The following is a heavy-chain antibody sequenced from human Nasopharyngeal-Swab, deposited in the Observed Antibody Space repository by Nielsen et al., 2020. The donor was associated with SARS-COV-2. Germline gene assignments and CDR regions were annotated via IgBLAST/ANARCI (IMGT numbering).Heavy chain of an antibody. CDR2: ISAYNGNS. V-gene: IGHV1-18*01. CDR3: ARDGGYDSSGIDAFDI. CDR1: GYTFTSYG. J-gene: IGHJ3*02. Sequence: ASVKVSCKASGYTFTSYGISWVRQAPGQGLEWMVWISAYNGNSNYAQKLQGRVTMTTDTSTSTAYMELRSLRSDDTAVYYCARDGGYDSSGIDAFDIWGQGTMVTVSS. D-gene: IGHD3-22*01.